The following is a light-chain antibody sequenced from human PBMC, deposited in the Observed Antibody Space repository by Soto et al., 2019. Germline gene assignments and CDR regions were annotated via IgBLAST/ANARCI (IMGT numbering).Light chain of an antibody. Sequence: DIQMTQSPSSLSASVGDRVTITCRASQSINNYLNWYQQKPGKAPKLVIYAVSSLQSGVPSRFSGGGSGTDFTLTITSLQPEDFAVYFCQQAYMVPYTFGQGTKVDIK. CDR3: QQAYMVPYT. CDR1: QSINNY. J-gene: IGKJ2*01. V-gene: IGKV1-39*01. CDR2: AVS.